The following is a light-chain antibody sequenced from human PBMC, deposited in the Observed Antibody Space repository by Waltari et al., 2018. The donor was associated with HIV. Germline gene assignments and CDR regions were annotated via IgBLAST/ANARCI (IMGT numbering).Light chain of an antibody. CDR1: NSNLGAGFD. CDR3: QSYDSRLSGSVV. J-gene: IGLJ2*01. CDR2: DNN. V-gene: IGLV1-40*01. Sequence: QSALTQPPSVSEAPGQSVTISCSGSNSNLGAGFDVHWYQQVPGTAPRRLVYDNNNRPSGVPDRFSGSKSGTSASLAINGLQSEDEADYYCQSYDSRLSGSVVFGGGTKVTVL.